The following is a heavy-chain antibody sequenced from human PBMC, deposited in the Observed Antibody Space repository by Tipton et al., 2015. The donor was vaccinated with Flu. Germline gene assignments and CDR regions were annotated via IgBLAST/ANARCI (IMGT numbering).Heavy chain of an antibody. CDR3: VRAVGSSGSY. D-gene: IGHD3-10*01. CDR1: GFSFEDYA. Sequence: AVSGFSFEDYAMYWVRQAPGKGLEWVSGISWNSRAIGHADSVKGRFTISRDNDKNSLFLQMNSLRPEDTAMYYCVRAVGSSGSYWGQGTLVTVSS. V-gene: IGHV3-9*01. J-gene: IGHJ4*02. CDR2: ISWNSRAI.